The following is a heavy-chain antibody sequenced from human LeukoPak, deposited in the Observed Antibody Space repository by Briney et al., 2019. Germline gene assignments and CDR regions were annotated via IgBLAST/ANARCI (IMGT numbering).Heavy chain of an antibody. D-gene: IGHD6-19*01. J-gene: IGHJ4*02. Sequence: GGSLRLSCAASGFTVSSNYMSWVRQAPGKWLEWVSVIYSGGSTYYADSVKGRFTISRDNSKNTLYLQMNSLRAEDTAVYYCARGYSSGWYNPYYFDYWGQGTLVTVSS. CDR2: IYSGGST. V-gene: IGHV3-66*02. CDR1: GFTVSSNY. CDR3: ARGYSSGWYNPYYFDY.